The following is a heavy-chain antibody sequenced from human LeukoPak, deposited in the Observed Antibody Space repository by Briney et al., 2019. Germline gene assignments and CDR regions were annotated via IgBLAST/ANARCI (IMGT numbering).Heavy chain of an antibody. D-gene: IGHD3-10*01. V-gene: IGHV1-69*05. J-gene: IGHJ5*02. CDR3: ASHYGSGSQNRYNWFDP. Sequence: ASVKVSCKASGGTFSSYAISWVRQAAGQGLEWMGRIIPIFGTANYAQKFQGRVTITTDESTSTAYMELSSLRSEDTAVYYCASHYGSGSQNRYNWFDPWGQGTLVTVSS. CDR2: IIPIFGTA. CDR1: GGTFSSYA.